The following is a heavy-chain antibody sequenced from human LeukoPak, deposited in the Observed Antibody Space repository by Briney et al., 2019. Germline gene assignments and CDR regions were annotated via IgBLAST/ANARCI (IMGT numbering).Heavy chain of an antibody. Sequence: GGSLRLSCAASGFTFSSYGMHWVRQAPGKGLEWVAVIWYDGSNKYYADSVKGRFTISRDNSKNTLYLQMNSLRAEDTAVYYCARDQDYYGSGLRSLWFDPWGQGTLVTVSS. J-gene: IGHJ5*02. D-gene: IGHD3-10*01. V-gene: IGHV3-33*01. CDR3: ARDQDYYGSGLRSLWFDP. CDR1: GFTFSSYG. CDR2: IWYDGSNK.